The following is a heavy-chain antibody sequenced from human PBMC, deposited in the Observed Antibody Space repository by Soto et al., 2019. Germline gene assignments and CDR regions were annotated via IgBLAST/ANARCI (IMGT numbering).Heavy chain of an antibody. Sequence: SVKVSCKASGGTFSSYTISWVRQAPGQGLEWMGRIIPILGIANYAQKFQGRVTITADKSTSTAYMELSSLRSEDTAVYYCARDQGAPELSYLYMDVWGRGNTVTVAS. J-gene: IGHJ6*03. CDR3: ARDQGAPELSYLYMDV. D-gene: IGHD1-26*01. V-gene: IGHV1-69*04. CDR2: IIPILGIA. CDR1: GGTFSSYT.